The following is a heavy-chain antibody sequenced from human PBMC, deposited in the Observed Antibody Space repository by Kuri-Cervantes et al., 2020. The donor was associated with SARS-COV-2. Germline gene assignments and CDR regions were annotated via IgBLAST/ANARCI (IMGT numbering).Heavy chain of an antibody. D-gene: IGHD5-12*01. CDR1: GGSISSGGYS. J-gene: IGHJ2*01. V-gene: IGHV4-30-2*01. CDR2: IYHSGST. CDR3: SREMRSAELAFDL. Sequence: SETLSLTCPVSGGSISSGGYSWSWIRQPPGKGLEWIGYIYHSGSTYYNPSLKSRVTISVDRSKNQFYLKLSSVTAADTAVYYCSREMRSAELAFDLWGRGTLVTVSS.